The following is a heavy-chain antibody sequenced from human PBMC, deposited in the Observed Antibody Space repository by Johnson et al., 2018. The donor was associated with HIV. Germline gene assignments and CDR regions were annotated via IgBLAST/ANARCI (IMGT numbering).Heavy chain of an antibody. J-gene: IGHJ3*02. CDR2: ISYDGSNK. D-gene: IGHD4-11*01. Sequence: QVQLVESGGGLVKPGGSLRLSCAASGFTFSDYYMSWIRQAPGKGLEWVAVISYDGSNKYYADSVKGRFTISRDNSKNTLYLQMNSLRVEDTAVYFCARDYRGALDIWGQGTMVTVSS. CDR1: GFTFSDYY. V-gene: IGHV3-30*03. CDR3: ARDYRGALDI.